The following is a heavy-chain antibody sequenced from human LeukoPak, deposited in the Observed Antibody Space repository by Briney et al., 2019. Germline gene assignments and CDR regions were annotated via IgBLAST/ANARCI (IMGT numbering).Heavy chain of an antibody. CDR2: IYPGDSDT. CDR1: GYSFTTYW. V-gene: IGHV5-51*01. D-gene: IGHD3-22*01. J-gene: IGHJ3*02. Sequence: GESLKISCKGSGYSFTTYWIGWVRQMPGKGLEWMGIIYPGDSDTRYSPSFQGQVTISADKSISTAYLQWSSLKASDTAMYYCARFARYYYDSSGYYSDAFGIWGQGTMVTVSS. CDR3: ARFARYYYDSSGYYSDAFGI.